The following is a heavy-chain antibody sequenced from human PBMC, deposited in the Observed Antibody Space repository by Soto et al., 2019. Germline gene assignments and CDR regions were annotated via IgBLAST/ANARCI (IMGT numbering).Heavy chain of an antibody. J-gene: IGHJ6*02. Sequence: ASVKVSCKASGYTFTSYGISWVRQAPGQGLEWMGWISAYNGNTNYAQKLQGRVTMTTDTSTSTAYMELRSLRSDDTAVYYCARDSYYDFWSGYPPYHYGMDVWGQGTTVTVSS. CDR2: ISAYNGNT. CDR1: GYTFTSYG. D-gene: IGHD3-3*01. CDR3: ARDSYYDFWSGYPPYHYGMDV. V-gene: IGHV1-18*01.